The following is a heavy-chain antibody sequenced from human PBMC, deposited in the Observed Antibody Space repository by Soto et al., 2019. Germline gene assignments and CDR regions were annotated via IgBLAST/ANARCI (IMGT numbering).Heavy chain of an antibody. Sequence: EVQLLESGGGLVQPGGSLRLSCAASGFTFSSYAMSWVRQAPGKGLEWVSAISGSGGSTYYADSVKGRFTISRDNSKNTLYLQMNSLRAEDTAVYYCAKEAPYYDFWCGYYGEWGSYFDYWGQGTLVTVSS. CDR1: GFTFSSYA. CDR3: AKEAPYYDFWCGYYGEWGSYFDY. J-gene: IGHJ4*02. D-gene: IGHD3-3*01. CDR2: ISGSGGST. V-gene: IGHV3-23*01.